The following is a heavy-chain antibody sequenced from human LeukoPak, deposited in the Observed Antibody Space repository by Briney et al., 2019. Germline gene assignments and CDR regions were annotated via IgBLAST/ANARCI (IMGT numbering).Heavy chain of an antibody. Sequence: SETLSLTCAVYGGSFSGYYWSWIRQPPGKGLEWIGEVNHSGGTNYDPSLKSRVTISVDTSMNQFSLKLRSVTAADTAVYYCARVTGYTIEDYFDYWGQGTLVTVSS. V-gene: IGHV4-34*01. J-gene: IGHJ4*02. D-gene: IGHD3-9*01. CDR2: VNHSGGT. CDR1: GGSFSGYY. CDR3: ARVTGYTIEDYFDY.